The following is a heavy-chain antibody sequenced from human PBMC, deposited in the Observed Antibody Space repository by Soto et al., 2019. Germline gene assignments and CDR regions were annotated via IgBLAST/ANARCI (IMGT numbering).Heavy chain of an antibody. J-gene: IGHJ3*02. D-gene: IGHD1-7*01. CDR3: AKDRPEYNWNCDGFDI. Sequence: GGSLRLSCAASGFTFSSDAMSWVRQAPGKGLEWVSAISGSGGSTYYADSVKGRFTISRDNSKNTLYLQMNSLRDEDTAVYYCAKDRPEYNWNCDGFDIWGQGTMVTVSS. V-gene: IGHV3-23*01. CDR1: GFTFSSDA. CDR2: ISGSGGST.